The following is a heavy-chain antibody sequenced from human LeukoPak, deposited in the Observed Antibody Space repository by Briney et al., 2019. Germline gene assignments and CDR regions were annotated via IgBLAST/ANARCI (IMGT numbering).Heavy chain of an antibody. CDR1: GGSISSSSYY. D-gene: IGHD3-10*01. CDR2: IYYSGST. Sequence: SETLSLTCTVSGGSISSSSYYWGWIRQPPGKGLEWIGSIYYSGSTYYNPSLKSRVTISVDTSKNQFSLKLSSVTAADTAVYYCARHLPDPITMVWGPMGFDYWGQGTLVTVSS. CDR3: ARHLPDPITMVWGPMGFDY. V-gene: IGHV4-39*01. J-gene: IGHJ4*02.